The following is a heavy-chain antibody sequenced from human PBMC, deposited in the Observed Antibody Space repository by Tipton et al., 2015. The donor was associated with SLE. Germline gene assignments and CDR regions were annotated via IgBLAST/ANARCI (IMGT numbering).Heavy chain of an antibody. D-gene: IGHD2-21*01. CDR3: AREADYAFDI. V-gene: IGHV4-34*01. CDR1: GGSFSGYY. J-gene: IGHJ3*02. Sequence: TLSLTCAVYGGSFSGYYWSWIRQPPGKGLEWIGEINHSGSTNYNPSLKSRVTISVDTSKNQFSLKLSSVTAADTAVYYCAREADYAFDIWGQGTMVTVSS. CDR2: INHSGST.